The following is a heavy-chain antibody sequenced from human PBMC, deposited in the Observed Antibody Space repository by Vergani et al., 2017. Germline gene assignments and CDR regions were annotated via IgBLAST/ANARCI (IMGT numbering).Heavy chain of an antibody. CDR2: IYYSGST. J-gene: IGHJ4*02. CDR1: GGSISSYY. D-gene: IGHD3-22*01. CDR3: ARDYYDSSGYCYGFDY. V-gene: IGHV4-59*01. Sequence: QVQLQESGPGLVKPSETLSLTCTVSGGSISSYYWSWIRQPPGKGLEWIGYIYYSGSTNYNPSLKSRVTISVDTSKNQFSLKLSSVTAADTAVYYCARDYYDSSGYCYGFDYWGQGTLVTVSS.